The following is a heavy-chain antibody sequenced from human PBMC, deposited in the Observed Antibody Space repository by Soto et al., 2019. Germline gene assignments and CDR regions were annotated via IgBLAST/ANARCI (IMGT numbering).Heavy chain of an antibody. CDR2: ISYDGSNK. CDR1: GFTFSSYG. J-gene: IGHJ6*02. D-gene: IGHD2-2*01. Sequence: PGGSLRLSXAASGFTFSSYGMHWVRQAPGKGLEWVAVISYDGSNKYYADSVKGRFTISRDNSKNTLYLQMNSLRAEDTAVYYCAKNGIYCSSTSCYWSYYYYYGMDVWGQGTTVTVSS. CDR3: AKNGIYCSSTSCYWSYYYYYGMDV. V-gene: IGHV3-30*18.